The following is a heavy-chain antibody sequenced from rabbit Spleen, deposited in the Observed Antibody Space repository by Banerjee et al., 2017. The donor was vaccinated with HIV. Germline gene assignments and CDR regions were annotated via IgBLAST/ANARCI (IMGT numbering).Heavy chain of an antibody. V-gene: IGHV1S40*01. CDR2: IDTDSSGST. D-gene: IGHD1-1*01. CDR3: ARWSSGYDL. J-gene: IGHJ4*01. CDR1: GFSFSSSDY. Sequence: QSLEESGGDLVKPGASLTLTCTASGFSFSSSDYMCWVRQAPGKGLEWIACIDTDSSGSTAYASWAKGRFSISRTSSTTVTLEMTSLTAADTATYFCARWSSGYDLWGPGTLVTVS.